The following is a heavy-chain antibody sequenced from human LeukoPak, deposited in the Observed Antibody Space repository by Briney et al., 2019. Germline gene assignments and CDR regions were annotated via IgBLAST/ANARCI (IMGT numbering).Heavy chain of an antibody. Sequence: PSETLSLTCAVYGGSFSGYYWSWIRQPPGKGLEWIGEINHSGSTNYNPSLKSRVTISVDTSKNQFSLKLSSVTAADTAVYYCARHNRYSRYTGNIDYWXQGXLVIVSS. CDR2: INHSGST. V-gene: IGHV4-34*01. CDR3: ARHNRYSRYTGNIDY. J-gene: IGHJ4*02. D-gene: IGHD3-9*01. CDR1: GGSFSGYY.